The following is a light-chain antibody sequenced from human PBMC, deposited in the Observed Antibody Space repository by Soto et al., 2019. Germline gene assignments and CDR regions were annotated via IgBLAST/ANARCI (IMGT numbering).Light chain of an antibody. J-gene: IGKJ2*01. CDR2: GAS. CDR3: QQYNNWPPANT. CDR1: QSVSSN. V-gene: IGKV3-15*01. Sequence: EIVMTQSPATLSVSPGERATLSCRASQSVSSNLAWYQQKPGQAPRLLIYGASTRATGFPGRFSGSGSGTEFTLTISSLQSEDFAVYYCQQYNNWPPANTFGQGTKLVIK.